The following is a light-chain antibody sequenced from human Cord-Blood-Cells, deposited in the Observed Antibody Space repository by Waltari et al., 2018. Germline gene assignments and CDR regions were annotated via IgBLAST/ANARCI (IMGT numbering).Light chain of an antibody. J-gene: IGKJ1*01. CDR3: QQRSNWPT. CDR2: DAS. Sequence: EIVLTQSPATLSLSPGERATLSCSASQSVSSYLAWYHQKPGQAPRLLIYDASNRATGIPARFSGSGSGTDFTLTISSLEPEDFAVYYCQQRSNWPTFGQGTKVEVK. V-gene: IGKV3-11*01. CDR1: QSVSSY.